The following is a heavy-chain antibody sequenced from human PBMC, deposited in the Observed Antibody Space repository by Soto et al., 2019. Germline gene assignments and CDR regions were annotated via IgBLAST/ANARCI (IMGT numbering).Heavy chain of an antibody. Sequence: SETLSLTCAVYGGSFSGYYWRWIRQSPGKGPEWIGEINHSGSSISNPSLKSRVTISVDTSKNQFSLKLRSVTAADTAAYYCARGISLIVEVHRDAPDKYYFDSWSQGTLVTVSS. CDR3: ARGISLIVEVHRDAPDKYYFDS. D-gene: IGHD2-15*01. CDR2: INHSGSS. CDR1: GGSFSGYY. J-gene: IGHJ4*02. V-gene: IGHV4-34*01.